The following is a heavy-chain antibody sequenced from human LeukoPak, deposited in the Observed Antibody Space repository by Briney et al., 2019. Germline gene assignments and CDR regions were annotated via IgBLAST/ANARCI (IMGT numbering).Heavy chain of an antibody. D-gene: IGHD4-17*01. Sequence: GGSLRLSCAASGFTFSSYVMHWVRQAPGKGLEHVSAISSNGGSTYYVNSVKGRFTIYRDNSKNTLYLQMGSLRAEDMAVYYCARGLDYGDYGRYAFDIWGQGTMVTGSS. J-gene: IGHJ3*02. V-gene: IGHV3-64*01. CDR2: ISSNGGST. CDR3: ARGLDYGDYGRYAFDI. CDR1: GFTFSSYV.